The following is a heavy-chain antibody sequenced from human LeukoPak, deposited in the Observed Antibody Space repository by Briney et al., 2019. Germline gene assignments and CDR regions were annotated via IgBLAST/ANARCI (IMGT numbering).Heavy chain of an antibody. V-gene: IGHV4-59*01. CDR1: GGSISSYY. D-gene: IGHD3-22*01. CDR3: ARETNYGSSLDY. Sequence: KPSETLSLTCTVSGGSISSYYWSWIRQPPGKGLEWIGYIYYSGSTNYNPSLKSRVTISVDTSKNQFSLKLSSVTAADTAVYYCARETNYGSSLDYWGQGTLVTVSS. CDR2: IYYSGST. J-gene: IGHJ4*02.